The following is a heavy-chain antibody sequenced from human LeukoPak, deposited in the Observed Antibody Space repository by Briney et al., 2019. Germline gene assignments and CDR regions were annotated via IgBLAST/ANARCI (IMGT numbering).Heavy chain of an antibody. Sequence: SETLSLTCTVSGGSISSGSYYWSWIRQPAGKGLGWIGRIYTSGSTNYNPSLKSRVTISVDTSKNQFSLKLSSVTAADTAVYYCARGQYSSSWYYFDYWGQGTLVTVSS. J-gene: IGHJ4*02. CDR2: IYTSGST. CDR3: ARGQYSSSWYYFDY. D-gene: IGHD6-13*01. CDR1: GGSISSGSYY. V-gene: IGHV4-61*02.